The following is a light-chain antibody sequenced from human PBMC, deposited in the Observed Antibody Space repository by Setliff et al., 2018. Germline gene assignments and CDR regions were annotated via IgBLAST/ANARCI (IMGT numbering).Light chain of an antibody. CDR2: EVS. CDR3: SSYAGNYIYV. V-gene: IGLV2-8*01. CDR1: SSDVGGYNF. J-gene: IGLJ1*01. Sequence: QSVLPQPPSASGSPGQSVTISCTGTSSDVGGYNFVAWYQQHPGKAPKLMIYEVSNRPSGVPDRFSGSKSGNTASLTVSGLQAEDEADYYCSSYAGNYIYVSGTGTKVTVL.